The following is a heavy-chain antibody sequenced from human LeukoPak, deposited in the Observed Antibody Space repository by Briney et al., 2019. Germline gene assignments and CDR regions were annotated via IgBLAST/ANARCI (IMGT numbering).Heavy chain of an antibody. CDR1: GGSFSGYY. V-gene: IGHV4-34*01. CDR3: ARMSIAARDFDY. D-gene: IGHD6-6*01. Sequence: SSETLSLTCAVYGGSFSGYYWSWIRQPPGKGLEWIGEINHSGSTNYNPSLKSRVTILVDTSKNQFSLKLSSVTAADTAVYYCARMSIAARDFDYWGQGTLVAVSS. CDR2: INHSGST. J-gene: IGHJ4*02.